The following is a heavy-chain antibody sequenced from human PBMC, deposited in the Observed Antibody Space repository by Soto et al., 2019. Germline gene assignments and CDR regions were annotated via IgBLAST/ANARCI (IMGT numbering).Heavy chain of an antibody. J-gene: IGHJ6*02. CDR2: INPYSGIT. D-gene: IGHD1-26*01. CDR3: ARAGGGSWWWNV. Sequence: ASVKVSCKASGYTFSDYYVHWVRQAPGQGLEWMGWINPYSGITSYAQKFQDWVTMTRDTSVSTAYMELSSLVSDDTAVYYCARAGGGSWWWNVWGQGTTVTVS. CDR1: GYTFSDYY. V-gene: IGHV1-2*04.